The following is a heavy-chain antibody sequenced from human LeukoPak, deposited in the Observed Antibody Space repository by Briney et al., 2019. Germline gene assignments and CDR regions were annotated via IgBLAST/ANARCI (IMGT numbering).Heavy chain of an antibody. CDR1: GYTFTGYY. D-gene: IGHD5-24*01. J-gene: IGHJ4*02. CDR3: ARDGLGWLQFDY. Sequence: ASVKVSCKASGYTFTGYYMHWVRQAPGQGLEWMGIINPSGGSTSYAQKFQGRVTMTTDTSTSTAYMELRSLRSDDTAVYYCARDGLGWLQFDYWGQGTLVTVSS. V-gene: IGHV1-46*01. CDR2: INPSGGST.